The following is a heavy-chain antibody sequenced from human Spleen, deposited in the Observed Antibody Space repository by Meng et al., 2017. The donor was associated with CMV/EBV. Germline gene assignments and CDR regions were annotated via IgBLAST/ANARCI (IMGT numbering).Heavy chain of an antibody. CDR2: LNQDGSQK. Sequence: GESLKISCAASGFTFSSYGMHWVRQAPGKGLEWVATLNQDGSQKYYVDSVKGRFTVSKDNAKNSLSLQMSSLRVEDTAVYYCARVTELIGYYDSSGYYNYYFDYWGQGTLVTVSS. J-gene: IGHJ4*02. D-gene: IGHD3-22*01. V-gene: IGHV3-7*03. CDR3: ARVTELIGYYDSSGYYNYYFDY. CDR1: GFTFSSYG.